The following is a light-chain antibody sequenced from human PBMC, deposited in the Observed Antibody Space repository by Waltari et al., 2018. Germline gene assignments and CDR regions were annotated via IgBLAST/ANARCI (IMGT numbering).Light chain of an antibody. V-gene: IGKV3-15*01. J-gene: IGKJ4*01. CDR2: WAS. CDR3: QQYYSKEVT. Sequence: EIVMTQSPATLSVSPGERDTLSCRASPSVSSNVAWYQQKPGQPPKVLIYWASTRESGVPDRFSGSGSGTDFTLTISSLQAEDVAVYYCQQYYSKEVTFGGGTKVEIK. CDR1: PSVSSN.